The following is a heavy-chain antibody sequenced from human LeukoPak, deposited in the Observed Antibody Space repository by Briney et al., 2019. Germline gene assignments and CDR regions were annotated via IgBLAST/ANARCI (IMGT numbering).Heavy chain of an antibody. V-gene: IGHV3-30-3*01. CDR2: ISYDGSNK. J-gene: IGHJ4*02. CDR1: GFTFSSYA. D-gene: IGHD5-24*01. Sequence: PGGSLRLSCAASGFTFSSYAMHWVRQAPGKGLEWVAVISYDGSNKYYADSVEGRFTISRDNSKNTLYLQMNSLRAEDTAVYYCARGRWLSIGGNWGQGTLVTVSS. CDR3: ARGRWLSIGGN.